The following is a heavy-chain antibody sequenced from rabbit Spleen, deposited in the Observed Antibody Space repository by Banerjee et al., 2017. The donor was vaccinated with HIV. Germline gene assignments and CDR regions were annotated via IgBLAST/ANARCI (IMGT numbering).Heavy chain of an antibody. V-gene: IGHV1S40*01. CDR2: IVDATNT. CDR3: ARDITMAGTL. J-gene: IGHJ3*01. Sequence: QSLEESGGDLVKPGASLTLTCTASGFSLSGDYVMCWVRQAPGKGLEWIGCIVDATNTYYASWAKGRFTISKTSSTSVTLQMTSLTVADTATYFCARDITMAGTLWGQGTLVTVS. CDR1: GFSLSGDYV. D-gene: IGHD4-1*01.